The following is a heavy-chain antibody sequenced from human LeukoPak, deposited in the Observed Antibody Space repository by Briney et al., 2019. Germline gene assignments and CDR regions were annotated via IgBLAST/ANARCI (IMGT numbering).Heavy chain of an antibody. D-gene: IGHD6-6*01. CDR3: ARHDAGIAARPFDN. Sequence: TLSLTCAVSGGSISSGGYSWSWIRQPPGKGLEWIGYIYHSGSTYYNPSLKSRVTISVDRSKNQFSLKLSSVTAADTAVYYCARHDAGIAARPFDNWGQGTLVTVSS. CDR1: GGSISSGGYS. V-gene: IGHV4-30-2*01. CDR2: IYHSGST. J-gene: IGHJ4*02.